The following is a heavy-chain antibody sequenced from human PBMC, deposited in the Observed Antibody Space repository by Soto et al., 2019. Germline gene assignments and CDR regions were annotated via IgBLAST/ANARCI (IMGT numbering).Heavy chain of an antibody. J-gene: IGHJ5*02. Sequence: GGSLRLSCAASGFTFSSYGMHWVRQAPGKGLEWVAVISYDGSKKYYADSVKGRFTISRDNSKNTLYLQMNSLRAEDTAVYYCAKGVEKYSSSPEDWFDPWGQGTLVTVSS. V-gene: IGHV3-30*18. CDR2: ISYDGSKK. CDR1: GFTFSSYG. CDR3: AKGVEKYSSSPEDWFDP. D-gene: IGHD6-6*01.